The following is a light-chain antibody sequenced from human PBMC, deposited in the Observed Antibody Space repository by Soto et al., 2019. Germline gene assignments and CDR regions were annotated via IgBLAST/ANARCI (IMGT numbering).Light chain of an antibody. Sequence: EIVMTQSPATLSVSPGERVTLSCRASQSVSSKLVWYQQKPGQAPRVLIYGASTRATGIPARFSGSGSGTEFTLTISSLQSEDFAVYYCQHYNDWPPTWTFGQGTRVEIK. CDR1: QSVSSK. V-gene: IGKV3-15*01. CDR2: GAS. J-gene: IGKJ1*01. CDR3: QHYNDWPPTWT.